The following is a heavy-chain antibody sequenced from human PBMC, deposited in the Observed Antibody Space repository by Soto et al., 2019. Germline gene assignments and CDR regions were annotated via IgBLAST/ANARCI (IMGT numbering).Heavy chain of an antibody. D-gene: IGHD2-21*01. Sequence: EVQLVESGGGLVKPGGSLRLSCAASGFTFSSYSMNWVRQAPGKGLEWVSSISSSSSYIYYADSVKGRFTISRDNAKNSPYLQMTRLRAEDTAVYYWAGVKGLGDLFDYWGQGTLVTVSS. CDR3: AGVKGLGDLFDY. J-gene: IGHJ4*02. CDR2: ISSSSSYI. CDR1: GFTFSSYS. V-gene: IGHV3-21*01.